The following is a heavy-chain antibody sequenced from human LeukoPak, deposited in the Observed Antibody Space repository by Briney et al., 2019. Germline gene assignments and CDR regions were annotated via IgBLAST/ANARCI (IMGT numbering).Heavy chain of an antibody. CDR3: AKEGRPYSGSYYFDY. CDR1: GVTFSTYG. Sequence: PGGSLRLSCAASGVTFSTYGMHWVSQAPGKGLEWVAFIRSDAINKYYADSVKGRFTISRDNSKNTLYLQMNSLRVEDTAVYYCAKEGRPYSGSYYFDYWGQGTLVTVSS. J-gene: IGHJ4*02. V-gene: IGHV3-30*02. CDR2: IRSDAINK. D-gene: IGHD1-26*01.